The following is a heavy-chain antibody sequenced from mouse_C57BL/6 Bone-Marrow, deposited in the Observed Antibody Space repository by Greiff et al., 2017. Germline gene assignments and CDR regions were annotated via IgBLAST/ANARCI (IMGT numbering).Heavy chain of an antibody. CDR1: GYTFTSYW. D-gene: IGHD3-1*01. V-gene: IGHV1-50*01. CDR2: IDPSDSYT. J-gene: IGHJ2*01. Sequence: QVQLQQPGAELVKPGASVKLSCKASGYTFTSYWMQWVKQRPGQGLEWIGEIDPSDSYTNYNQKFKGKATLTVDTSSSTAYMQLSSRTSEDSAVYYCAREGGLSGDVDYWGQGTTLTVSS. CDR3: AREGGLSGDVDY.